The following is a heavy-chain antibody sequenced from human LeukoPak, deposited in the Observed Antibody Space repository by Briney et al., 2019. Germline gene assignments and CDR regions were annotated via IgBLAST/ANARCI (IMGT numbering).Heavy chain of an antibody. J-gene: IGHJ4*02. CDR3: ARDRGGTGSNFDY. D-gene: IGHD3-10*01. CDR1: GFTVSSTY. CDR2: LYSGGGT. V-gene: IGHV3-66*01. Sequence: PGGSLRLSCAASGFTVSSTYMSWVRQAPGKGLEWVSVLYSGGGTFYADSVRARFTISRDYSKNTLYLQMNALRAEDTAVYYCARDRGGTGSNFDYWGQGTLVTVSS.